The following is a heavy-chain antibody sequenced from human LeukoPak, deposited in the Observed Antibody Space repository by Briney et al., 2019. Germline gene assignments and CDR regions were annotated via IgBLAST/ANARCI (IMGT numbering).Heavy chain of an antibody. CDR3: AKDHCSSTSCYYYYGMDV. V-gene: IGHV3-30*18. CDR1: GFTFSSYG. D-gene: IGHD2-2*01. CDR2: ISYDGSNK. Sequence: PGRSLRLSCAASGFTFSSYGMHWVRQAPGKGLEWVAVISYDGSNKYYADSVKGRFTISRDSSKNTLYLQMNSLRAEDTAVYYCAKDHCSSTSCYYYYGMDVWGQGTTVTVSS. J-gene: IGHJ6*02.